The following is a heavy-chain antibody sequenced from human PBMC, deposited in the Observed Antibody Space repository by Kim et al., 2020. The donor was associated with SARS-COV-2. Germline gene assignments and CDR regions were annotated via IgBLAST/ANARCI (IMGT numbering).Heavy chain of an antibody. J-gene: IGHJ4*02. V-gene: IGHV4-59*01. Sequence: YNPSLKSRVTIAVDTSKNQFSLKLSSGTAADTAVYYCARSSGYYFLYFDYWGQGTLVTVSS. D-gene: IGHD3-22*01. CDR3: ARSSGYYFLYFDY.